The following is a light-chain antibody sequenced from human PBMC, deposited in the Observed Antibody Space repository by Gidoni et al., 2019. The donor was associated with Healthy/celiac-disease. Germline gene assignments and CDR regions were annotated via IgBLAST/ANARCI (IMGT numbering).Light chain of an antibody. V-gene: IGKV1-33*01. CDR2: DAS. J-gene: IGKJ2*04. CDR3: QQYDNLLCS. CDR1: QDISNY. Sequence: DSQLTQSPSSLAASVGNRVTITCQASQDISNYLNWYQQKPGKAPKLLIYDASNLETGVPSRFSGSGSGTDFTFTISSLQPEDIATYYCQQYDNLLCSFGQGTKLEIK.